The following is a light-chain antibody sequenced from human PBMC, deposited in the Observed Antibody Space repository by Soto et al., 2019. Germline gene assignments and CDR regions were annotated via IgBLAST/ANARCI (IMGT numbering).Light chain of an antibody. V-gene: IGLV4-69*01. CDR2: LDSDGSH. CDR1: SGHRSYA. CDR3: QTWGTGIHVV. Sequence: QYVLTQSPSASASLGASVKLTCTLSSGHRSYAIAWHQQQPEKGPRYLMKLDSDGSHTKGDAIPDRFSGSSSGAERYLTISSLQSEDEADYYCQTWGTGIHVVFGGGTKVTVL. J-gene: IGLJ2*01.